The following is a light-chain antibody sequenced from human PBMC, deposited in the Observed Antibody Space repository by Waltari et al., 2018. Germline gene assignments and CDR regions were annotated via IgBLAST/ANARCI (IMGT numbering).Light chain of an antibody. J-gene: IGKJ1*01. V-gene: IGKV3-20*01. Sequence: DIFLTQSPGTLSLSPGEGATLSCRASQSISRFLVWYQQKPGQAPRLLIYDASTRATGIPDRFSGSGSGTDFSLTISRLEPEDFAVYYCQKYGTLPATFGQGTKVEIK. CDR1: QSISRF. CDR3: QKYGTLPAT. CDR2: DAS.